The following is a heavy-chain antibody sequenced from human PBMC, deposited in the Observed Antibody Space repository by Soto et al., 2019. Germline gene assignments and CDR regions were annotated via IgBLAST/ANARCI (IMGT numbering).Heavy chain of an antibody. J-gene: IGHJ6*02. V-gene: IGHV5-10-1*01. Sequence: GESLKISCKGSGYSFTSYWISWVRQMPGKGLGWMGRIDPSDSYTNYSPSFQGHVTISADKSISTAYLQWSSLKASDTAMYYCARQSSVYSYGFYYYYGMDVWGQGTTVTVSS. CDR3: ARQSSVYSYGFYYYYGMDV. CDR1: GYSFTSYW. CDR2: IDPSDSYT. D-gene: IGHD5-18*01.